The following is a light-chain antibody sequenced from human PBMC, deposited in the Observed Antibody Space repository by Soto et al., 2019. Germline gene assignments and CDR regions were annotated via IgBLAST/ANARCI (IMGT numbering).Light chain of an antibody. CDR3: QQYKSWPIT. Sequence: DIVMTQSPGTLSVSPGERATLSCRASQIVSSNLAWYQQKPGQAPRLLIYGASTRATGVPARFSGSGSGTEFTLTISGLQSEDSAIYFCQQYKSWPITFGQGTRLEIK. CDR2: GAS. CDR1: QIVSSN. V-gene: IGKV3-15*01. J-gene: IGKJ5*01.